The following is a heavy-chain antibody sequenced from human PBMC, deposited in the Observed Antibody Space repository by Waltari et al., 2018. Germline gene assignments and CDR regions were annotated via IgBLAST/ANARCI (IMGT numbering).Heavy chain of an antibody. D-gene: IGHD6-19*01. J-gene: IGHJ5*02. CDR3: ARDHSSGWYLKNWFDP. CDR2: INAGNGNT. Sequence: QVQLVQSGAEVKKPGASVKVSCQASGYTFTSSAMHWVRQAPGQRLEWMGWINAGNGNTKYSQKFQGRVTITRDTSASTAYMELSSLRSEDTAVYYCARDHSSGWYLKNWFDPWGQGTLVTVSS. CDR1: GYTFTSSA. V-gene: IGHV1-3*01.